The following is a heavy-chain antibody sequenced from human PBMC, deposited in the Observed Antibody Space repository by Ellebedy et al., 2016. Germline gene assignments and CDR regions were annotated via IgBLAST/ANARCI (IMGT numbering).Heavy chain of an antibody. J-gene: IGHJ6*03. Sequence: GVSLKISXAASGFTFSTSAMNWVRQAPGKGLEWVSAISGSGGNTYYTDAVKGRFTISRDNAKNSLYLQMNSLRAEDTAVYYCARGSITVFGGVDVWGKGTTVTVSS. V-gene: IGHV3-23*01. CDR1: GFTFSTSA. CDR2: ISGSGGNT. D-gene: IGHD3-3*01. CDR3: ARGSITVFGGVDV.